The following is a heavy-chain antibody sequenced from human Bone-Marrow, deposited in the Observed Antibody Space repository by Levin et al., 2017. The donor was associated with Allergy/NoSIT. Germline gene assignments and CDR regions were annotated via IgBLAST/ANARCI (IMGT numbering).Heavy chain of an antibody. V-gene: IGHV3-23*01. CDR2: ISNTGGST. CDR3: ARGGSGRWYSSHANIRAFDH. Sequence: GGSLRLSCSASGFSFSSYAMSWVRQAPGKGLEWVAAISNTGGSTDYGDSVKGRFSISRDNSKNTLYLHMNSLRGEDTALYYCARGGSGRWYSSHANIRAFDHWGQGTLVTVSS. D-gene: IGHD6-13*01. J-gene: IGHJ4*02. CDR1: GFSFSSYA.